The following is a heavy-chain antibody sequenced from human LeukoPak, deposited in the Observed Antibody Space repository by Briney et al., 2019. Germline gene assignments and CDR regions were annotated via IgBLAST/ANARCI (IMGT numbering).Heavy chain of an antibody. CDR1: GGTFSSYA. CDR2: IIPIFGTA. D-gene: IGHD3-22*01. V-gene: IGHV1-69*13. J-gene: IGHJ5*02. Sequence: GASVKVSCKASGGTFSSYAISWVRQAPGQGLEWMGGIIPIFGTASYAQKFQGRVTITADESTSTAYMELSSLRSEDTAVYYCARGGSSGYYPPWNWFDPWGQGTLVTVSS. CDR3: ARGGSSGYYPPWNWFDP.